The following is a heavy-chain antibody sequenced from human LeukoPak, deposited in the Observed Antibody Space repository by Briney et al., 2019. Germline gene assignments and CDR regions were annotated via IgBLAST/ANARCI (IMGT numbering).Heavy chain of an antibody. CDR1: GGSISSYY. V-gene: IGHV4-59*12. CDR3: ARDGEVLSSSWFWFDP. J-gene: IGHJ5*02. Sequence: KPSETLSLTCTVSGGSISSYYWSWIRQPPGKGLEWIGYIYYSGSTNYNPSLKSRVTISVDTSKNQFSLKLSSVTAADTAVYYCARDGEVLSSSWFWFDPWGQGTLVTVSS. CDR2: IYYSGST. D-gene: IGHD6-13*01.